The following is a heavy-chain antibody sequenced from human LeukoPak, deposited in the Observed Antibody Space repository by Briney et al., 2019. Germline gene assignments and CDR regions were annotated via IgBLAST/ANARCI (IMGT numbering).Heavy chain of an antibody. Sequence: ASVKVSCKVSGYTLSEVSMHWVRQPPGKGLEWMGGFSPENGKAVYAQKFQGRVTMTEDTSTDTATMDLSSLRSEDTAVYFCATYLSSSSSLFDYWGQGTLITVSS. CDR2: FSPENGKA. J-gene: IGHJ4*02. V-gene: IGHV1-24*01. CDR1: GYTLSEVS. D-gene: IGHD6-6*01. CDR3: ATYLSSSSSLFDY.